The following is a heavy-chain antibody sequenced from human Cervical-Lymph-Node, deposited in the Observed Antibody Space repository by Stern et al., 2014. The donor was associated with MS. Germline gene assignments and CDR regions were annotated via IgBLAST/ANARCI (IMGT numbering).Heavy chain of an antibody. CDR3: ARSSTVTPNAFDI. D-gene: IGHD4-17*01. CDR2: IDHSGNT. J-gene: IGHJ3*02. Sequence: QLQLQESGSGLVKPSQTLSLTCAVSGGSISSGGYYWGWIRQPPGQGLERIGYIDHSGNTYANPALRSRVTISVNRSKTQFPLKLSSVAAADTAVYYCARSSTVTPNAFDIWGQGTMVTVSS. CDR1: GGSISSGGYY. V-gene: IGHV4-30-2*01.